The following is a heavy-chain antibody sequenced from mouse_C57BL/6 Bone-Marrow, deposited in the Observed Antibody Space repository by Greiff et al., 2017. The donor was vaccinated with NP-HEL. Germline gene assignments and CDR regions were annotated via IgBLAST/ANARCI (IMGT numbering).Heavy chain of an antibody. CDR2: ISSGGSYT. J-gene: IGHJ4*01. V-gene: IGHV5-6*01. CDR1: GFTFSSYG. CDR3: ARLMDY. Sequence: EVKLQESGGDLVKPGGSLKLSCAASGFTFSSYGMSWVRQTPDKRLEWVATISSGGSYTYYPDSVKGRFTISRDNAKNTLYLQMSSLKSEDTAMYYCARLMDYWGQGTSVTVSS.